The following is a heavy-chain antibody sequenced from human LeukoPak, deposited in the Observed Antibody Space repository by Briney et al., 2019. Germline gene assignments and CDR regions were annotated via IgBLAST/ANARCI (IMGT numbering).Heavy chain of an antibody. CDR2: IYASGST. J-gene: IGHJ6*03. V-gene: IGHV4-61*02. CDR1: GGSISSGTYY. D-gene: IGHD1-7*01. Sequence: PSETLSLTCTVSGGSISSGTYYWSWIRQPAGKGLEWVGRIYASGSTNYNPSLKSRVTMSVDTSKNQFSLRLRSVTAADTAVYYCARLFRTSYPDYSFYMDVWGKGTTATISS. CDR3: ARLFRTSYPDYSFYMDV.